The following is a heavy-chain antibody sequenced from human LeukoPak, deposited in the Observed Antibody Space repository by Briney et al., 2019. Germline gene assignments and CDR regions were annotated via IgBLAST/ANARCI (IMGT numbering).Heavy chain of an antibody. V-gene: IGHV3-30*03. J-gene: IGHJ4*02. CDR3: ARGLVRLARPFDS. CDR1: GFTFSSYG. CDR2: ISYDGSNK. Sequence: GRSLRLSCAASGFTFSSYGMHWVRQAPGKGLEWVAVISYDGSNKYYADSVKGRFTISRDNSKNTLYLQMNSLRAEDTAVYYCARGLVRLARPFDSWGQGTVVTVSS. D-gene: IGHD3-9*01.